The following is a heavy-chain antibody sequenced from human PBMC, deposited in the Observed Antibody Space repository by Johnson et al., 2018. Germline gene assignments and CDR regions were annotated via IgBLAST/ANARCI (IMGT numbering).Heavy chain of an antibody. V-gene: IGHV4-34*01. CDR1: GGSFSDYS. J-gene: IGHJ6*03. CDR2: INHSGST. D-gene: IGHD1-1*01. CDR3: ARGQGTMDV. Sequence: QVQLQQWGAGLLKPSETLSLTCAVYGGSFSDYSWNWIRQPPGKGLEWIGEINHSGSTTYNPSLKGRVTISVDTSNKQFSLKLSSVTAADTAMYYCARGQGTMDVWGKGTTVTVSS.